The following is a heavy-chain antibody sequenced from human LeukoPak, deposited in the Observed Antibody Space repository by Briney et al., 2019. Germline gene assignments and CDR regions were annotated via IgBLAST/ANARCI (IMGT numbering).Heavy chain of an antibody. CDR1: GGSISSSSYY. J-gene: IGHJ4*02. D-gene: IGHD6-13*01. V-gene: IGHV4-39*01. Sequence: SETLSLTCTVSGGSISSSSYYWGWIRQPPGKGLEWIGSIYYSGSTYYNPSLKSRVTISVDTSKNQFSLKLSSVTAADTAVYYCERQSAGDFDYWGKGTLVTVSS. CDR2: IYYSGST. CDR3: ERQSAGDFDY.